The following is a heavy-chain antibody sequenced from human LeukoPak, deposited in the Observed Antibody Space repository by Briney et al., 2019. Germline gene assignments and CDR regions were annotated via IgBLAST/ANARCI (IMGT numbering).Heavy chain of an antibody. CDR3: ARLIVGATYFDH. Sequence: SETLSLTCTVSGGSISSSTYCWGWIRQPPGKGLEWIGTIHYSGSTYYNPSLKSRLTISADTSKNQLSLKLSSVTAADTTVYYCARLIVGATYFDHWGKGNLVTVSS. V-gene: IGHV4-39*01. CDR1: GGSISSSTYC. D-gene: IGHD1-26*01. CDR2: IHYSGST. J-gene: IGHJ4*02.